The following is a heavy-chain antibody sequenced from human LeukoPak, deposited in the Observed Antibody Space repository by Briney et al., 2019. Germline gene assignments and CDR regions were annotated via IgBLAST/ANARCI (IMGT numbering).Heavy chain of an antibody. CDR1: GFTFSTYA. CDR3: ARGHSSSWSPVNYWYFDL. V-gene: IGHV3-30-3*01. Sequence: GGSLRLSCAASGFTFSTYAIHWVRQAPGKGLEWVAVISDDGSSKYYADSVKGRFTISRDSSKNTLDVQMNSLTAEDTAVYYCARGHSSSWSPVNYWYFDLWGRGTLVTVSS. CDR2: ISDDGSSK. D-gene: IGHD6-13*01. J-gene: IGHJ2*01.